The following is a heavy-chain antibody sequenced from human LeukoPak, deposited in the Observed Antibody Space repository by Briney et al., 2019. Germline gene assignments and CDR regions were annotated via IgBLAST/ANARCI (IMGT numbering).Heavy chain of an antibody. D-gene: IGHD5-12*01. CDR3: ARGTTVATGYWYFDL. V-gene: IGHV4-4*07. J-gene: IGHJ2*01. CDR1: GGSISSYY. Sequence: ASETLSLTCTVSGGSISSYYWSWLRQPAGKGLEWIGRIYTSGSTNYNPSLKSRVTMSVDTSKNQFSLKLTSVTAADTAVYYCARGTTVATGYWYFDLWGRGTLVTVSS. CDR2: IYTSGST.